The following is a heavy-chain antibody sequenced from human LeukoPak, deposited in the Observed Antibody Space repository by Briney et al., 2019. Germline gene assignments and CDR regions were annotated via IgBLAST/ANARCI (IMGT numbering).Heavy chain of an antibody. Sequence: ASVKVSCKASGYNFTTHCITWVRQAPGQGLEWMGWISAYNGNTNYAQKLQGRVTMTTDTSTSTAYMELRSLKSDDTAVYYCARALVDGYKELGYWGQGTLVTVSS. J-gene: IGHJ4*02. D-gene: IGHD5-24*01. CDR2: ISAYNGNT. CDR1: GYNFTTHC. V-gene: IGHV1-18*01. CDR3: ARALVDGYKELGY.